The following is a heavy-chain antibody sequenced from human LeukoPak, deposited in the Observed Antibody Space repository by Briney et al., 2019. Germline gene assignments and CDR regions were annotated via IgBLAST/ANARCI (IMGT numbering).Heavy chain of an antibody. CDR3: ARGAARRGNYYYYMDV. J-gene: IGHJ6*03. V-gene: IGHV3-33*01. CDR2: IWYDGSKE. Sequence: GRSLRLSCAASGFSFSTYGMHWVRQAPGKGLEWVALIWYDGSKEYYVDSVKGRFTISRDNSKNTLYLQMNSLRVEDTAVYYCARGAARRGNYYYYMDVWGKGTTVTVSS. D-gene: IGHD6-6*01. CDR1: GFSFSTYG.